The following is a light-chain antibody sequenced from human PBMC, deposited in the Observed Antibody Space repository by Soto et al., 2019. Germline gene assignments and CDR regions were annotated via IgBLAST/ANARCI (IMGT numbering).Light chain of an antibody. CDR3: QQYNNWPQT. J-gene: IGKJ1*01. CDR1: QSVSSN. V-gene: IGKV3-15*01. Sequence: EIVMTQSPATLSVFPGERATLCCRASQSVSSNLAWYQQKPGQAPRLLIYGASTRATGIPARFSGSGSGTEFTLTISSLQSEDFAVYYCQQYNNWPQTFGQGTKVGIK. CDR2: GAS.